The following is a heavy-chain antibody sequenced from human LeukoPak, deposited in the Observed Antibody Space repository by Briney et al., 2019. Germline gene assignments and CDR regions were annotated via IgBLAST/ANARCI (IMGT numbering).Heavy chain of an antibody. CDR1: GFTFSSYW. D-gene: IGHD3-16*01. CDR3: ARVPQVWKATYYFDY. Sequence: PGGSLRLSCAASGFTFSSYWMSWVRQAPGMGLEWVGNIKGGGSEIHYVDSVKGRSTISRDNAKNSLYLQMNSLRADDTAVYSCARVPQVWKATYYFDYWGQGTLVTVSS. V-gene: IGHV3-7*01. CDR2: IKGGGSEI. J-gene: IGHJ4*02.